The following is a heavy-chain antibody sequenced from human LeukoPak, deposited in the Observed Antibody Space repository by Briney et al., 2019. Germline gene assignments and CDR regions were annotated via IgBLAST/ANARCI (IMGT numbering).Heavy chain of an antibody. Sequence: PGGSLRLSCAASGFTVSYNYMSWVRQTPGKALVWLSVIYSGGSTYYADSVKGRFTISRDNSKNTLYLQMNSLRAEDTAVYYCARDNRHHYGSGSYYFDYWGQGTLVTVSS. CDR3: ARDNRHHYGSGSYYFDY. J-gene: IGHJ4*02. V-gene: IGHV3-66*01. CDR1: GFTVSYNY. D-gene: IGHD3-10*01. CDR2: IYSGGST.